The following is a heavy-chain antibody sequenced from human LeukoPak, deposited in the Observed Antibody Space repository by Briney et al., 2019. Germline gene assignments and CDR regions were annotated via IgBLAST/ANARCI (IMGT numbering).Heavy chain of an antibody. D-gene: IGHD1-26*01. J-gene: IGHJ4*02. CDR1: GYTFTSYA. Sequence: GASVNVSCKASGYTFTSYAMHWVRQAPGQRLEWMGWINAGNGNTKYSQKFQGRVTITRDTSASTAYMELSSLRSEDTAVYYCARAIVGATIDYWAREPWSPSPQ. V-gene: IGHV1-3*01. CDR2: INAGNGNT. CDR3: ARAIVGATIDY.